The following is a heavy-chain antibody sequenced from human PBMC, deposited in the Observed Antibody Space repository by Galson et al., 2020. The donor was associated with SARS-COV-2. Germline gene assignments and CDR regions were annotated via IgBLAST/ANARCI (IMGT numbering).Heavy chain of an antibody. CDR3: AREGRSTVTNNWFDP. Sequence: ASVKVSCKASRYTFDNHALNWVRQAPGQGLEWMGWISVYNGNTNYAQKFQGRVTMTTDTSTSTAYMELRSLRSDDTAVYFCAREGRSTVTNNWFDPWGPGTLVTVSS. D-gene: IGHD4-4*01. V-gene: IGHV1-18*01. J-gene: IGHJ5*02. CDR2: ISVYNGNT. CDR1: RYTFDNHA.